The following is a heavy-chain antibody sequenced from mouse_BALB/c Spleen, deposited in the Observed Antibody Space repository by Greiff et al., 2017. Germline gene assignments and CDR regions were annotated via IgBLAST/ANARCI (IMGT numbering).Heavy chain of an antibody. CDR1: GFTFSSYA. J-gene: IGHJ4*01. CDR3: ARVYYDYDDAMDY. V-gene: IGHV5-9-4*01. CDR2: ISSGGSYT. Sequence: EVKVVESGGGLVKPGGSLKLSCAASGFTFSSYAMSWVRQSPEKRLEWVAEISSGGSYTYYPDTVTGRFTISRDNAKNTLYLEMSSLRSEDTAMYYCARVYYDYDDAMDYWGQGTSVTVSS. D-gene: IGHD2-4*01.